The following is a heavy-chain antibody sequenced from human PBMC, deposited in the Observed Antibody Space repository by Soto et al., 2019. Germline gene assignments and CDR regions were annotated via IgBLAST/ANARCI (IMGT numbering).Heavy chain of an antibody. D-gene: IGHD6-19*01. CDR3: AKESYSGGPSDY. J-gene: IGHJ4*02. CDR2: ISGSGGST. Sequence: EVQLLLESGGGLVQPGGSLGLSCAASGFTFSSYAMSWVRKAPGKGLEWVSGISGSGGSTYYADSVKGRFTISRDNSRGTVYLQINSLAAEDTAVYYCAKESYSGGPSDYWGQGTLVTVSS. CDR1: GFTFSSYA. V-gene: IGHV3-23*01.